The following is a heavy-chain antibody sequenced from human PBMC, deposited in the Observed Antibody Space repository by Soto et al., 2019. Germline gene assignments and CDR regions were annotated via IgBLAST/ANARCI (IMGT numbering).Heavy chain of an antibody. CDR1: GVSCASAG. D-gene: IGHD6-25*01. CDR3: TLTLSGHLGRSLAE. J-gene: IGHJ1*01. V-gene: IGHV3-15*01. Sequence: PGGYVRLGCAASGVSCASAGMKWVRQCPGKGLEWVGRIKRKSEGGVTDYGAPLSGTFTLSRAESKSMLFIHTSSLKPEDTALYYCTLTLSGHLGRSLAE. CDR2: IKRKSEGGVT.